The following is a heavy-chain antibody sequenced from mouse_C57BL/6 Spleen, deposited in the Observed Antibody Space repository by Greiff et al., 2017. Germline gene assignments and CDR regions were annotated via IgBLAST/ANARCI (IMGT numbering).Heavy chain of an antibody. CDR3: AQIEGGYDD. J-gene: IGHJ4*01. V-gene: IGHV8-8*01. CDR2: IWWDDDN. Sequence: VKLLESGPGILQPSQTLSLTCSFSGFSLSTFGMGVGRLRPPSGKGLEWLAHIWWDDDNYYNPVLKSRLTISNATSKNPVFLKIADVDAADTGTYDCAQIEGGYDDWGQGTSVTVSS. CDR1: GFSLSTFGMG. D-gene: IGHD2-2*01.